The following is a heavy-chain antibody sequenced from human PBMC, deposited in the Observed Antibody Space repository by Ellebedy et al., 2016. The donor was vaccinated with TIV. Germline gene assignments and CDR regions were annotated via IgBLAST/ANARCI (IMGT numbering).Heavy chain of an antibody. D-gene: IGHD5-18*01. V-gene: IGHV3-23*01. Sequence: GESLKISXAASGFTFSSYAMSWVRQAPGKGLEWVSTISGSGDNTYYADSVKGRFTISRDNSKNTLYLQMNSLRAEDTAFYHCAKMSYSYGPKWGQGTLVTVSS. J-gene: IGHJ4*02. CDR3: AKMSYSYGPK. CDR1: GFTFSSYA. CDR2: ISGSGDNT.